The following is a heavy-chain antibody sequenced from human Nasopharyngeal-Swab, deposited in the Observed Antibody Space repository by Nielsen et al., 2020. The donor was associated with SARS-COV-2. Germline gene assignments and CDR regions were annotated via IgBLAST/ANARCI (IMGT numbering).Heavy chain of an antibody. D-gene: IGHD3-16*02. J-gene: IGHJ6*02. Sequence: GESLKISCAASGFTFSDYYMSWIRQAPGKGLEWVSYISSSGSTIYYADSVKGRFTISRDNAKNSLYLQMNSLRAEDTAVYYRAKDLYDYVWGSYRDYYYGMDVWGQGTTVTVSS. CDR1: GFTFSDYY. CDR2: ISSSGSTI. CDR3: AKDLYDYVWGSYRDYYYGMDV. V-gene: IGHV3-11*04.